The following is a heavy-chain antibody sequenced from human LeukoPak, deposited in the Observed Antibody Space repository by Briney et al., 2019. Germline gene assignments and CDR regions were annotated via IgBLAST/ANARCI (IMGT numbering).Heavy chain of an antibody. CDR2: ISAYNGNT. CDR3: ARGTYYYDSSGYYYYFDY. CDR1: GYTFTSYG. Sequence: GASVKVSCEASGYTFTSYGISWVRQAPGQGLEWMGWISAYNGNTNYAQKLQGRVTMTTDTSTSTAYMELRSLRSDDTAVYYCARGTYYYDSSGYYYYFDYWGQGTLVTVSS. V-gene: IGHV1-18*01. J-gene: IGHJ4*02. D-gene: IGHD3-22*01.